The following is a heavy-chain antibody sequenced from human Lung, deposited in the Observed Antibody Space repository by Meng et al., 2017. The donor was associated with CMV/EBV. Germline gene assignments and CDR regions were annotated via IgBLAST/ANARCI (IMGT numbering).Heavy chain of an antibody. CDR2: VYYTGGT. Sequence: QARGHGLLKPPQTCPLTCTASGGSITGGDYYWSGIRQPPGKGLEWIGCVYYTGGTYDNPSLKSRLSMSVDTSNNQFFLNLTSVTAADTAFYFCARGSNTAMAYFDSWGLGTLVTVSS. CDR3: ARGSNTAMAYFDS. V-gene: IGHV4-30-4*01. D-gene: IGHD5-18*01. J-gene: IGHJ4*02. CDR1: GGSITGGDYY.